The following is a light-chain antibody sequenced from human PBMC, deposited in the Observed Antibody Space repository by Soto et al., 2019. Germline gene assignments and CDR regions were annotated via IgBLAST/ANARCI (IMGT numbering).Light chain of an antibody. CDR2: GTS. J-gene: IGKJ1*01. CDR3: QQYNNWPRT. CDR1: QSVNSN. V-gene: IGKV3-15*01. Sequence: EIVMTQSPATLSLSPGERATPSCRASQSVNSNLAWYQQKAGQAPRLLIYGTSTRATGIPARFSGSGSGTDFTLTISSLQFEDFAVYYCQQYNNWPRTFGQGTKVDIK.